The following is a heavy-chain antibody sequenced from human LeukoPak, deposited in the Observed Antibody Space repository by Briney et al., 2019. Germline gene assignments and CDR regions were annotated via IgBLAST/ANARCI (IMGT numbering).Heavy chain of an antibody. CDR1: GYTFTDYY. CDR2: INPNSGGT. Sequence: ASVKVSCKASGYTFTDYYMHWVRQAPGQGLEWVGWINPNSGGTDYAQKFQGRVTMTRDTPISTAYMELSSLRSDDTAVYYCARRNIAVAGLGFDYWGQGTLVTVS. CDR3: ARRNIAVAGLGFDY. J-gene: IGHJ4*02. D-gene: IGHD6-19*01. V-gene: IGHV1-2*02.